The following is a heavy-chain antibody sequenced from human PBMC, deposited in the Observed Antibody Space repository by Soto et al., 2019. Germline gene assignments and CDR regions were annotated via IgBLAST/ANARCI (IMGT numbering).Heavy chain of an antibody. J-gene: IGHJ4*02. CDR2: ISGSGGST. V-gene: IGHV3-23*01. CDR3: ARAPNWNYESGYFDY. CDR1: GFTFSNYA. D-gene: IGHD1-7*01. Sequence: SLRLSCAASGFTFSNYAMSWVRQAPGEGLEWVSSISGSGGSTYYADSVKGRFTFSRDNSRNTVYLQMNSLRAEDTAVYYCARAPNWNYESGYFDYWGQGTLATVSS.